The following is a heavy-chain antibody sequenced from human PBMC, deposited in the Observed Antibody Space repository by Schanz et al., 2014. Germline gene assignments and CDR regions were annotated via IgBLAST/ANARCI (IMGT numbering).Heavy chain of an antibody. CDR3: ARENLNWEAFDI. CDR2: IYSGDNT. Sequence: EVQLVESGGGLVQPGGSLRLSCAASGFSLSSYAMYWVRQAPGRGLEWVSVIYSGDNTYYADSVKGRFTISRDNSKNSLYLEMTSLRGEDTAVYYCARENLNWEAFDIWGQGTVVSVSS. D-gene: IGHD7-27*01. V-gene: IGHV3-66*01. J-gene: IGHJ3*02. CDR1: GFSLSSYA.